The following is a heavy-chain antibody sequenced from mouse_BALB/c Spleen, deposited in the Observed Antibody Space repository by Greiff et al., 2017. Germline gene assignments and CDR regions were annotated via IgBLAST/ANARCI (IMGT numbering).Heavy chain of an antibody. Sequence: EVKLVESGGGLVKPGGSLKLSCAASGFTFSDYYMYWVRQTPEKRLEWVATISDGGSYTYYPDSVKGRFTISRDNAKNNLYLQMSSLKSEDTAMYYCARAYDYDGAPWFAYWGQGTLVTVSA. D-gene: IGHD2-4*01. CDR3: ARAYDYDGAPWFAY. CDR1: GFTFSDYY. CDR2: ISDGGSYT. V-gene: IGHV5-4*02. J-gene: IGHJ3*01.